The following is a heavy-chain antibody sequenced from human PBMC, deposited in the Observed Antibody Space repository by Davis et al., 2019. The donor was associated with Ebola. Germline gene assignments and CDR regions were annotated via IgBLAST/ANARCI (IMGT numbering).Heavy chain of an antibody. D-gene: IGHD6-19*01. J-gene: IGHJ4*02. CDR1: EFSFRSYW. CDR2: IKHDGSVK. V-gene: IGHV3-7*03. Sequence: GESLKISCVASEFSFRSYWFHWVRQAPGKGLEWVAHIKHDGSVKDYVDSVKGRFTISRDNAKNSLYLQMNSLRVEDTAVYYCVRDGWASLFDYWGQGTLVTVSS. CDR3: VRDGWASLFDY.